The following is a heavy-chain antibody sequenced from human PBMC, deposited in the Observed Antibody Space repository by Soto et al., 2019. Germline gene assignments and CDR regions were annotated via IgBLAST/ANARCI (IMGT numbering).Heavy chain of an antibody. V-gene: IGHV3-33*01. CDR2: IWYDGSNK. J-gene: IGHJ6*03. CDR1: GFTFSSYG. CDR3: ARDWGKGYYYYMDV. Sequence: QVQLVESGGGVVQPGRSLRLSCAASGFTFSSYGMHWVRQAPGKGLEWVAVIWYDGSNKYYADSVKGRFTISRDNSKNTLYLQMNSLRAEDTAVYYWARDWGKGYYYYMDVWGKGTTVTVSS. D-gene: IGHD3-16*01.